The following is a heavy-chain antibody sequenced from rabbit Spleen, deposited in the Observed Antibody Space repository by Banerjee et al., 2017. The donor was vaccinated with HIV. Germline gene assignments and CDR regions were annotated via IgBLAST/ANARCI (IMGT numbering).Heavy chain of an antibody. CDR2: IDVGAGST. D-gene: IGHD8-1*01. J-gene: IGHJ6*01. V-gene: IGHV1S7*01. Sequence: QVKETGGGLVQPGGSLTLSCKASGFDFRRYYLTWVRQAPGKGLEWIGIIDVGAGSTDYASWVNGRFTISSDNAQNTVVLQMSGLTAADTATYFCARDAGTSFSTYGMDLWGQGTLVTVS. CDR3: ARDAGTSFSTYGMDL. CDR1: GFDFRRYY.